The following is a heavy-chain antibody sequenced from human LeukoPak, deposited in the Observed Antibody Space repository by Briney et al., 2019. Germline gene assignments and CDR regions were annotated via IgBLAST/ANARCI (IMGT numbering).Heavy chain of an antibody. Sequence: PGGSLRLSCAGSGFTFSRNAMTWVRQAAGKGLEWVSSISDSGDFTYYADSVKGRFTISRDNSKSTLFVQMSSLRAEDTAVYYCAKGSRQFSSDKAGPIDYWGQGTLVTVSS. CDR2: ISDSGDFT. D-gene: IGHD6-19*01. V-gene: IGHV3-23*01. CDR1: GFTFSRNA. CDR3: AKGSRQFSSDKAGPIDY. J-gene: IGHJ4*02.